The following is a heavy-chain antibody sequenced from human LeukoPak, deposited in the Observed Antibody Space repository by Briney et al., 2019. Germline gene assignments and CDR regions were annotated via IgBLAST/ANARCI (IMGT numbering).Heavy chain of an antibody. D-gene: IGHD3-10*01. J-gene: IGHJ4*02. V-gene: IGHV3-21*01. CDR2: ISTSSSYI. CDR3: AREEWFGELFDY. Sequence: PGGSLRLSCAASGFTFSSYNMNWVRQAPGKGLEWVSSISTSSSYIYYADSVKGRFTISRDNAKNSLYLQLNSLRAEDTAVYYCAREEWFGELFDYWGQGTLVTVSS. CDR1: GFTFSSYN.